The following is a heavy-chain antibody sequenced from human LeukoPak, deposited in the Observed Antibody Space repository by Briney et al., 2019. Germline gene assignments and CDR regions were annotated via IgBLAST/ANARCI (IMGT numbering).Heavy chain of an antibody. Sequence: VSGYTLTELSMHWVRQAPGKGLEWMGGFDPEDGETIYAQKFQGRVTMTEDTSTDTAYMELSSLRSEDTAVYYCATRASVRCSGGSCYSEYWYFDLWGRGTLVTVSS. J-gene: IGHJ2*01. CDR3: ATRASVRCSGGSCYSEYWYFDL. CDR1: GYTLTELS. D-gene: IGHD2-15*01. V-gene: IGHV1-24*01. CDR2: FDPEDGET.